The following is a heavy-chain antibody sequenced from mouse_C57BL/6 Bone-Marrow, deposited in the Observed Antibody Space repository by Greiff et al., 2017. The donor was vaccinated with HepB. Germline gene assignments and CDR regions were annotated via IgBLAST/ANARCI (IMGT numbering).Heavy chain of an antibody. CDR3: AIAKGLTAQAWFAY. J-gene: IGHJ3*01. Sequence: QVQLQQSGAELVKPGASVKVSCKASGYTFTSYWMHWVKQRPGQGLEWIGRIHPSDSDTNYNQKFKGKATLTVDKSSSTAYMQLSSLTSEDSAVYYCAIAKGLTAQAWFAYWGQGTLVTVSA. V-gene: IGHV1-74*01. CDR2: IHPSDSDT. CDR1: GYTFTSYW. D-gene: IGHD3-2*02.